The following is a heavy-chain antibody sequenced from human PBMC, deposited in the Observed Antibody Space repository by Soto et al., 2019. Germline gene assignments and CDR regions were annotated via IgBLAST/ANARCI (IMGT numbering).Heavy chain of an antibody. CDR2: ISYDGSNK. Sequence: QVQLVESGGGVVQPGRSLRLSCAASGFTFSSYGMHWVRQAPGKGLEWVAVISYDGSNKYYADSVKGRFTISRDNSKNTLYLQMNSLRAEDTAVYYCAKDPLQQLVGYYGMDVWGQGTTVTVSS. J-gene: IGHJ6*02. D-gene: IGHD6-13*01. CDR3: AKDPLQQLVGYYGMDV. V-gene: IGHV3-30*18. CDR1: GFTFSSYG.